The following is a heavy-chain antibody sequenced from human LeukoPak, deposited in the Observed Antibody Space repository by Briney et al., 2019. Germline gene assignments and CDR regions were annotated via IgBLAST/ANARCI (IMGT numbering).Heavy chain of an antibody. V-gene: IGHV5-51*01. D-gene: IGHD3-22*01. CDR1: GYSFTSYW. CDR2: IYPGDSDT. Sequence: GEALQISCKGSGYSFTSYWIGWVRPMPGKGLEWMGIIYPGDSDTRYSTSFQGQVTISADKSISTAYLQWSSLKASDTAMYYCARQDYYDSSGYYFVREGYYFDYWGQGTLVTVSS. J-gene: IGHJ4*02. CDR3: ARQDYYDSSGYYFVREGYYFDY.